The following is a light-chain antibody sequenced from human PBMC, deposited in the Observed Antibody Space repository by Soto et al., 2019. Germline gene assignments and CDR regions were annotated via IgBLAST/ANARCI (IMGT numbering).Light chain of an antibody. J-gene: IGKJ1*01. CDR1: QSISSY. Sequence: DIQMTQSPSSLSASVGDRVTITCRASQSISSYLNWYQQKPGKAPKLLIYAASSLQSGVPSRFSGSGSGTDFTLNISSLQPEDFATYYWPQSYSTPRTFGQGTKVEIK. V-gene: IGKV1-39*01. CDR3: PQSYSTPRT. CDR2: AAS.